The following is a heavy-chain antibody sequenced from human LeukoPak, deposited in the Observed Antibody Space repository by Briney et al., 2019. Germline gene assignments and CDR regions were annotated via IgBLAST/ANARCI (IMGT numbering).Heavy chain of an antibody. D-gene: IGHD6-19*01. V-gene: IGHV4-4*02. CDR2: IYHSGST. CDR3: ARDLLPGIAVAGLGY. J-gene: IGHJ4*02. CDR1: GGSISSSNW. Sequence: SGTLSLTCAVSGGSISSSNWWSWVRQPPGKGLEWIGEIYHSGSTNYNPSLESRVTISVDKSKNQFSLKLSSVTAADTAVYYCARDLLPGIAVAGLGYWGQGTLVTVSS.